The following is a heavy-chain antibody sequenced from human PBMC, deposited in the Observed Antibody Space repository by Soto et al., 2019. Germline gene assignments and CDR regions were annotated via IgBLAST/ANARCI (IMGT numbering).Heavy chain of an antibody. Sequence: SSETLSLTCAVYGGSFSGYYWSWIRQPPGKGLEWIGEINHSESTNYNPSLKSRVTISVDTSKNQFSLKLSSVTAADTAVYYCATLGYCSGGSCYNNWFDPWGQGTLVTVSS. V-gene: IGHV4-34*01. D-gene: IGHD2-15*01. CDR1: GGSFSGYY. J-gene: IGHJ5*02. CDR3: ATLGYCSGGSCYNNWFDP. CDR2: INHSEST.